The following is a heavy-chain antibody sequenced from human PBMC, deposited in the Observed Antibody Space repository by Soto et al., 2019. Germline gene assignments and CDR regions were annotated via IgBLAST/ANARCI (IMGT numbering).Heavy chain of an antibody. D-gene: IGHD3-22*01. CDR3: ARDSFHYYDSSGYFSDLLPLYYIDY. CDR1: GYTFTSYY. J-gene: IGHJ4*02. Sequence: GASVKVSCKASGYTFTSYYMHWVRQAPGQGLEWMGIINPSGGSTSYAQKFQGRVTMTRDTSTSTVYMELSSLRSEDTAVYYCARDSFHYYDSSGYFSDLLPLYYIDYWGQGAVVTISS. V-gene: IGHV1-46*01. CDR2: INPSGGST.